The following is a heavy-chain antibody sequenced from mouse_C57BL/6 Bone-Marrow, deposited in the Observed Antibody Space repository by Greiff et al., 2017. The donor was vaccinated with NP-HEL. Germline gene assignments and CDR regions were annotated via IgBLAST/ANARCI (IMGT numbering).Heavy chain of an antibody. J-gene: IGHJ3*01. D-gene: IGHD2-4*01. Sequence: QVQLQQSGPGLVQPSQSLSITCTVSGFSLTSYGVHWVRQSPGKGLEWLGVIWSGGSTDYNAAFISRLSISKDNSKSQVFFKMNSLQADDTAIYYCAFQRIYYDYDVGFAYWGQGTLVTVSA. V-gene: IGHV2-2*01. CDR1: GFSLTSYG. CDR3: AFQRIYYDYDVGFAY. CDR2: IWSGGST.